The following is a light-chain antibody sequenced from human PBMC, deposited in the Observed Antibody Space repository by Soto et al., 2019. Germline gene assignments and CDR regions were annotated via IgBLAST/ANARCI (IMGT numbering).Light chain of an antibody. CDR3: CSYAGEYTFV. CDR2: DVN. Sequence: QSALTQPRSVSGSPGQSVTISCTGTSSDVGDYNYVSWYQRQPGKAPKLIIYDVNKRPSGVPDRFSGSKSANTASLTISGLQAEDEGDFYCCSYAGEYTFVFGGGTKVTVL. CDR1: SSDVGDYNY. J-gene: IGLJ2*01. V-gene: IGLV2-11*01.